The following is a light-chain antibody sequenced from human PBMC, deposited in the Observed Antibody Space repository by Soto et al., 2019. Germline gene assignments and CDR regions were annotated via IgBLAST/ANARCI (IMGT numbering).Light chain of an antibody. Sequence: IGLTQSPGTLSLSPGERATLSCRASQSVSSSYLAWYQQKPGQAPRLLIYGASSRATGIPDRFSGSGSGTEFTLTISSLQPDDFATYYCQQYNNFPFTFGGGTKV. CDR3: QQYNNFPFT. V-gene: IGKV3-20*01. J-gene: IGKJ4*01. CDR1: QSVSSSY. CDR2: GAS.